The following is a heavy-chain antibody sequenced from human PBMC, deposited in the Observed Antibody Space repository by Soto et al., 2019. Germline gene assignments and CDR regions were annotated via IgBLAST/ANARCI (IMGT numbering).Heavy chain of an antibody. CDR1: GYIVNHFY. CDR3: ARDLAAAAY. J-gene: IGHJ4*02. D-gene: IGHD6-13*01. Sequence: SVKGSCQASGYIVNHFYIHRVRQAPGQGLEWMAIINPLPTSGSTNYAQEFQGRVTVTRDTSTSTVYMELNSLRSDDTAIYYCARDLAAAAYWGQGTQVTVSS. V-gene: IGHV1-46*02. CDR2: INPLPTSGST.